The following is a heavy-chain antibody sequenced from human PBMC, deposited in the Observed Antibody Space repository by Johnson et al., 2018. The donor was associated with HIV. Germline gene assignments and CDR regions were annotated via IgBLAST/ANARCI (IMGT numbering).Heavy chain of an antibody. J-gene: IGHJ3*01. CDR1: GFTFDDYA. CDR3: AREPELELQFSHAFDF. D-gene: IGHD1-7*01. V-gene: IGHV3-20*04. CDR2: INWNGART. Sequence: VQSVESGGGVERPGGSLRLSCAASGFTFDDYAMSWVRKAPGKGLELVSGINWNGARTGYADSVKGRFTISSDNAKNSLYLHMNSLRAEDTALYYCAREPELELQFSHAFDFWGQGTMVSVSS.